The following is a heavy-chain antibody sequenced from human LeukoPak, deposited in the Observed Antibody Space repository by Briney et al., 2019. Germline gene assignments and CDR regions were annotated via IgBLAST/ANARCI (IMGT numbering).Heavy chain of an antibody. CDR3: ARPLSSGGSCCSVDY. D-gene: IGHD2-15*01. Sequence: GESLKISCKASGYSFSTYWIGWVRQMPGKGLEWMGITYPADSDTKYSPSFEGQVTISADKSISTAYLQWSSLKASYTAINYCARPLSSGGSCCSVDYWGPGTLVNVSS. CDR2: TYPADSDT. J-gene: IGHJ4*02. V-gene: IGHV5-51*01. CDR1: GYSFSTYW.